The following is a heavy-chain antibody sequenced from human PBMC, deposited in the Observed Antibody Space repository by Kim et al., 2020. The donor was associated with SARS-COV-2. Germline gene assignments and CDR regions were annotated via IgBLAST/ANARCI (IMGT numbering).Heavy chain of an antibody. CDR3: ARANSGYDWESYYFDY. V-gene: IGHV1-2*06. CDR2: INPNSGGT. D-gene: IGHD5-12*01. J-gene: IGHJ4*02. CDR1: GYTFTGYY. Sequence: ASVKVSCKASGYTFTGYYMHWVRQAPGQGLEWMGRINPNSGGTNYAQKFQGRVTMTRDTSISTAYMELSRLRSDDTAVYYCARANSGYDWESYYFDYWGQGTLVTVSS.